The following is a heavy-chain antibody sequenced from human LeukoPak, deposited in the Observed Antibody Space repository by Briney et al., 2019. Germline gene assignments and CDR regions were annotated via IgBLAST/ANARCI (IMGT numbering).Heavy chain of an antibody. CDR3: ASPEVGY. Sequence: ASVKVSCKASGYTFTNSYIHWVRQAPGQGLEGMGIINPSGGSTNYEQKFQGRVTMTRDTSTSTVYMELYSLRSEDTAVYYCASPEVGYWGQGTLVTVSS. J-gene: IGHJ4*02. CDR1: GYTFTNSY. D-gene: IGHD2-15*01. CDR2: INPSGGST. V-gene: IGHV1-46*03.